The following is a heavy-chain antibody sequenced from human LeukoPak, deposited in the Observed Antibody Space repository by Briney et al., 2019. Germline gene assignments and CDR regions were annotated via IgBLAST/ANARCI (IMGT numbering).Heavy chain of an antibody. CDR3: ARHNRAYRDDSSDI. CDR1: GGSISTSSYY. J-gene: IGHJ3*02. CDR2: VEYSGTT. Sequence: SETLSLTCSVSGGSISTSSYYWAWVRQSPGKGLEWIGSVEYSGTTYYNPSLKSRITISIDTSKRQVSLHLRSVTAADTTIYYCARHNRAYRDDSSDIWGQGTMVTVSS. V-gene: IGHV4-39*01. D-gene: IGHD3-22*01.